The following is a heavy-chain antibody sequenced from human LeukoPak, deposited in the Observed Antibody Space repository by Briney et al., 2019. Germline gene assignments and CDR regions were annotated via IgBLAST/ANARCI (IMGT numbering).Heavy chain of an antibody. CDR2: VYDDGSRP. Sequence: GGSLRLSCAASGFTFSSYAMSWVRQAPGKGLVWVSRVYDDGSRPAYADSVKGRFTISRDNAENTVYLQMNSLRVEDTAVYYCARGLRDDYGTDVWGQGATVTVSS. J-gene: IGHJ6*02. V-gene: IGHV3-74*03. CDR1: GFTFSSYA. CDR3: ARGLRDDYGTDV.